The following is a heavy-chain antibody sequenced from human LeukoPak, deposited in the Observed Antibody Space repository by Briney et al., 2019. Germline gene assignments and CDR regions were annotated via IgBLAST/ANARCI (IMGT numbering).Heavy chain of an antibody. Sequence: GGSLRLSCAASGFTFSSYWMHWVRQAPGKGLVWVSRINSDGSSTSYADSVKGRFTISRDNAKSTLYLQMNSLRAEDTAVYYCARTSGWYGHYYYGMDVWGQGTTVTVSS. J-gene: IGHJ6*02. CDR3: ARTSGWYGHYYYGMDV. CDR1: GFTFSSYW. V-gene: IGHV3-74*01. D-gene: IGHD6-19*01. CDR2: INSDGSST.